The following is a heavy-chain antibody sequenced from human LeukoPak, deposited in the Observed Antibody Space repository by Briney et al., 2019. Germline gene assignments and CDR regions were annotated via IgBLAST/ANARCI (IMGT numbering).Heavy chain of an antibody. CDR2: IYYSGST. D-gene: IGHD6-13*01. J-gene: IGHJ4*02. CDR3: ARIAAAGVGTVVDY. Sequence: SETLSLTCTVSGGSISSSSYYWGWIRQPPGKGLEWIGSIYYSGSTYYNPSLKSRVTISVDTSKNQFSLKLSSVTAADTAVYYCARIAAAGVGTVVDYWGQGTLVTVSS. V-gene: IGHV4-39*07. CDR1: GGSISSSSYY.